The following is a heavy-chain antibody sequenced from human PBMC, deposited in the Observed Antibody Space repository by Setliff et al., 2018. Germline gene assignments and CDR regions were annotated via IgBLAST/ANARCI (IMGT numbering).Heavy chain of an antibody. Sequence: GGSLRLSCAASGLRFSGSWMAWVRRAPGQGLEWVADISEDGSGNFYSDSVRGRFTISRDNARNLLFLQMNSLTVEDTGVYYCARDPEGGEFDIWGRGTLVTVA. CDR2: ISEDGSGN. V-gene: IGHV3-7*01. CDR1: GLRFSGSW. CDR3: ARDPEGGEFDI. D-gene: IGHD2-21*01. J-gene: IGHJ4*03.